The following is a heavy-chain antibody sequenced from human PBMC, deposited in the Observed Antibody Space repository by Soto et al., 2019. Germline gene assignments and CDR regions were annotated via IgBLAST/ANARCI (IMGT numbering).Heavy chain of an antibody. CDR1: GYTFTGYY. J-gene: IGHJ3*02. Sequence: GASVKVSCKASGYTFTGYYMHWVRQAPGQGLEWMGWINPNSGGTNYAQKFQGWVTMTRNTSISTAYMELSSLRSEDTAVYYCARMSYGSGSYIWGQGTMVTVSS. D-gene: IGHD3-10*01. CDR3: ARMSYGSGSYI. CDR2: INPNSGGT. V-gene: IGHV1-2*04.